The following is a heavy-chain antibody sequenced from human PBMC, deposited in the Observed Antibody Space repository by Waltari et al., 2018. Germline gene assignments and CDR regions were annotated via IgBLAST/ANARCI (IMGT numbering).Heavy chain of an antibody. J-gene: IGHJ4*02. CDR3: ARVPGYTSKGGPFDY. V-gene: IGHV1-69*05. D-gene: IGHD5-12*01. Sequence: QVQLVQSGAEVKKPGSSVKVSCKASGGTFSSYAISWVRQAPGQGLEGMGGIIPIFGTANYAQKFQGRVTITTYESTSTAYMAMSSLRSEDTAVYYCARVPGYTSKGGPFDYWGQGTLVTVSS. CDR2: IIPIFGTA. CDR1: GGTFSSYA.